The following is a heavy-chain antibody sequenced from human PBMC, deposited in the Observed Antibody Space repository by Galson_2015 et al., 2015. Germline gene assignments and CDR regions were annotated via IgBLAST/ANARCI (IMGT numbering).Heavy chain of an antibody. Sequence: SLRLSCAASGFTFSSYGMHWVRQAPGKGLEWVAVISYDGSNKSYADSVKGRFTISRDNSKNTLYLQMNSLRAEDTAVYYCARDYYDSSGYYYFRNYYGMDVWGQGTTVTVSS. CDR1: GFTFSSYG. D-gene: IGHD3-22*01. CDR3: ARDYYDSSGYYYFRNYYGMDV. J-gene: IGHJ6*02. V-gene: IGHV3-30*03. CDR2: ISYDGSNK.